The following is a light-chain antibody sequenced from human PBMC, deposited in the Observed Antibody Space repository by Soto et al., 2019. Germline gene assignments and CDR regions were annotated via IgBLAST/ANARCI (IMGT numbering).Light chain of an antibody. J-gene: IGLJ2*01. CDR3: SSYTSSSTLV. Sequence: QSALTQPASVSGSPGQSITISCTGTSSDVGGYNYVSWYQQHPGKAPKLMIYDVSNRPSGVSNRFSGSKSGNTASQTISALQAEDEADYYCSSYTSSSTLVFGGGTKLTVL. V-gene: IGLV2-14*01. CDR2: DVS. CDR1: SSDVGGYNY.